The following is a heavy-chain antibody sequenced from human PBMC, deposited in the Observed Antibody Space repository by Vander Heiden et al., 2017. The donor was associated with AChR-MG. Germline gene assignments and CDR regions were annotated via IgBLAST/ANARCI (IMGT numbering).Heavy chain of an antibody. CDR1: GFTFSSYA. CDR3: AKDQRDYYDSSGYSLGMDV. CDR2: ISGSGGST. Sequence: EVQLLESGGGLVQPGGSLRLSCAASGFTFSSYAMSWGRQAAGKGLEWVSAISGSGGSTYYADSVKGRFTISRDNSKNTLYLQMNSLRAEDTAVYYCAKDQRDYYDSSGYSLGMDVWGQGTTVTVSS. V-gene: IGHV3-23*01. J-gene: IGHJ6*02. D-gene: IGHD3-22*01.